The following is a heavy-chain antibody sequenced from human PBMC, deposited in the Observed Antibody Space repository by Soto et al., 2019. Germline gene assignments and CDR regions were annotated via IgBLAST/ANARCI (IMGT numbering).Heavy chain of an antibody. D-gene: IGHD2-15*01. V-gene: IGHV1-3*01. J-gene: IGHJ5*02. CDR1: GYTFTSYA. CDR2: INGGNGNT. Sequence: ASVKVSCKASGYTFTSYAMHWVRQAPGQRLEWMGWINGGNGNTKYSQKFQGRVTITRDTSASTAYMELSSLSSEDTAVYYCARGPYCSGGSCYPFVWFDPWGQGTLVTVSS. CDR3: ARGPYCSGGSCYPFVWFDP.